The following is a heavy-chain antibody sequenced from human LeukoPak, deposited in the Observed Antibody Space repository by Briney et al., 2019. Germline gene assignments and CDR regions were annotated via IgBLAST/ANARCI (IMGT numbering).Heavy chain of an antibody. CDR3: ARYSSGWYYFDY. D-gene: IGHD6-19*01. J-gene: IGHJ4*02. Sequence: GSLRLSCAASGFTFSSYSMNWVRQAPGKGLEWVSSISSSSSYIYYADSVKGRFTISRDNAKNSLYLQMNSLRAEDTAVYYCARYSSGWYYFDYWGQGTLVTVSS. CDR1: GFTFSSYS. V-gene: IGHV3-21*01. CDR2: ISSSSSYI.